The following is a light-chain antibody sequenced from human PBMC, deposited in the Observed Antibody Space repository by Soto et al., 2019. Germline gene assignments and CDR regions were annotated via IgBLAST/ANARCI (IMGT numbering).Light chain of an antibody. V-gene: IGKV3-15*01. J-gene: IGKJ5*01. Sequence: EIVMTQSPATLSVSPEEGATVSCRASQSVSSHLAWYQHKPGQAPRLLFYDASTRATGIPARFSGSGSGTEFTLTISSLLPEDFATYYCLQDFNYPITFGQGTRLEIK. CDR1: QSVSSH. CDR3: LQDFNYPIT. CDR2: DAS.